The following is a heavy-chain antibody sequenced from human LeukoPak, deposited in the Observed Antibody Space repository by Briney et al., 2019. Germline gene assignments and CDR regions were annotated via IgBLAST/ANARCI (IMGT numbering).Heavy chain of an antibody. V-gene: IGHV4-34*01. D-gene: IGHD3-16*01. CDR3: ARHYGP. CDR1: GGSFSGYY. CDR2: INHSGST. J-gene: IGHJ5*02. Sequence: PSETLSLTCAVYGGSFSGYYWSSSRQPPGKGLEWIGEINHSGSTNYNPSLKSRVTISVDTSKNQFPLKLSSVTAADTAVYYCARHYGPWGQGTLVTVSS.